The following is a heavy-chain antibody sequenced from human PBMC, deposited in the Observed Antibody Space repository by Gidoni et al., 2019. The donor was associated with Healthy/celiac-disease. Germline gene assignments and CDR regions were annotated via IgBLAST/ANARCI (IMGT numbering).Heavy chain of an antibody. CDR3: AKHPYSSGWYTSPDY. Sequence: EVQLLESGGGLVQPGGSLRLSCAASGFTFSSYAMSWVRQAPGKGLEWVSAISGSGVSTYYADSVKVRFTIARDNSKNTLYLQMNSLRAEDTAVYYCAKHPYSSGWYTSPDYWGQGTLVTVSS. CDR1: GFTFSSYA. J-gene: IGHJ4*02. V-gene: IGHV3-23*01. CDR2: ISGSGVST. D-gene: IGHD6-19*01.